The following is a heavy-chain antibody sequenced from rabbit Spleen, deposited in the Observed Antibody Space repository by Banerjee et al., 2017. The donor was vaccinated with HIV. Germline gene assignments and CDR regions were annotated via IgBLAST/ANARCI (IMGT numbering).Heavy chain of an antibody. CDR1: GFDFSNYG. V-gene: IGHV1S47*01. Sequence: QEQLEESGGGLVQPGGSLTLSCKASGFDFSNYGVSWVRQAPGKGLEWIGYIEPIFGNTYYANWVNGRFTISSHNAQNTLYLQLSSLTAADTATYFCVRGASSSGYYSLWGPGTLVTVS. J-gene: IGHJ4*01. D-gene: IGHD1-1*01. CDR3: VRGASSSGYYSL. CDR2: IEPIFGNT.